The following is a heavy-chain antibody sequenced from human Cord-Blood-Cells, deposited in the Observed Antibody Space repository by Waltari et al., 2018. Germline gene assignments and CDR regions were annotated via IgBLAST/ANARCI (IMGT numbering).Heavy chain of an antibody. V-gene: IGHV4-34*01. D-gene: IGHD3-22*01. CDR3: ARTSYYYDSSGYYYGYFDL. Sequence: QVQLQQWGAGLLKPSETLSLTCAVYGGSFSGYYWSWIRQPPGKGREWIGEINHSGRTNYNPSLKSRVTISVDTSKNQFSLKLSSVTAADTAVYYCARTSYYYDSSGYYYGYFDLWGRGTLVTVSS. CDR1: GGSFSGYY. J-gene: IGHJ2*01. CDR2: INHSGRT.